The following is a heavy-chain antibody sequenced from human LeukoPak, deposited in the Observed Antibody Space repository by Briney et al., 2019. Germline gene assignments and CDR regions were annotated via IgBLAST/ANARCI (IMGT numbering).Heavy chain of an antibody. Sequence: PGGSLRLSCAASGFTFNRYGMHWVRQAPGKGLQWVTVISDDGSDKYYVDSVKGRFTISRDNSKNTLYLQMNNLRPEDTAVYYCVKAGGRVQTPFDPWGQGTLVTVSS. J-gene: IGHJ5*02. D-gene: IGHD2-8*02. CDR2: ISDDGSDK. CDR3: VKAGGRVQTPFDP. V-gene: IGHV3-30*18. CDR1: GFTFNRYG.